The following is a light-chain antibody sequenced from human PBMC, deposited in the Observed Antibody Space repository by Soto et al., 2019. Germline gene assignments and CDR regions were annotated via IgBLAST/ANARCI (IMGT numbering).Light chain of an antibody. CDR2: EVS. CDR1: SSDVGGYNY. CDR3: SSFAGTYNHVL. J-gene: IGLJ3*02. Sequence: QSALTQPPSASGSPGQSVTISCTGTSSDVGGYNYVSWYQQHPGKAPKLLIYEVSKWPSGVPDHFSGSKSGNTASLTVSGLRAEDEALYFCSSFAGTYNHVLFGGGTKVTVL. V-gene: IGLV2-8*01.